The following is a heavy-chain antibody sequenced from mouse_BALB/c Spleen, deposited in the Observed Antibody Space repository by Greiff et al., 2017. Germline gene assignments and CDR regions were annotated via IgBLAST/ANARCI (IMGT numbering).Heavy chain of an antibody. J-gene: IGHJ4*01. D-gene: IGHD2-3*01. CDR3: ARSGWSYAMDY. V-gene: IGHV5-17*02. CDR1: GFTFSSFG. CDR2: ISSGSSTI. Sequence: DVKLVESGGGLVQPGGSRKLSCAASGFTFSSFGMHWVRQAPEKGLEWVAYISSGSSTIYYADTVKGRFTISRDNPKNTLFLQMTSLRSEDTAMYYCARSGWSYAMDYWGQGTSVTVSS.